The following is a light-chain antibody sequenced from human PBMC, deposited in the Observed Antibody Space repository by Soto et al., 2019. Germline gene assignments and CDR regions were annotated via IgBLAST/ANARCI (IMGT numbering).Light chain of an antibody. CDR3: SSFTRSTTYV. J-gene: IGLJ1*01. CDR1: SSDVGGYNY. V-gene: IGLV2-14*03. CDR2: DVS. Sequence: QSALTQPASVSGSPGQSITISCTGTSSDVGGYNYVSWYQQHPGKAPKSIIYDVSSRPSGVSRRFSGSKSGNTASLTISGLQAEDEADYYCSSFTRSTTYVFGTGTKLTVL.